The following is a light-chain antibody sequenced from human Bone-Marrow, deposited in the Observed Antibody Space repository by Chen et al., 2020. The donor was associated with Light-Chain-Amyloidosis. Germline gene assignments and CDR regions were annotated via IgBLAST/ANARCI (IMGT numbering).Light chain of an antibody. V-gene: IGKV4-1*01. CDR1: QSVLYSSNNKNY. CDR3: QQYYSNPWT. J-gene: IGKJ1*01. CDR2: WAS. Sequence: DIVMTQSPDSLAVSLGERATINCKSSQSVLYSSNNKNYLAWYQQTPGQPPKLLIYWASTRQSGVPDRFSGSGSGTDFTLTINSLQAEDVAVYYCQQYYSNPWTFGQGTKVEIK.